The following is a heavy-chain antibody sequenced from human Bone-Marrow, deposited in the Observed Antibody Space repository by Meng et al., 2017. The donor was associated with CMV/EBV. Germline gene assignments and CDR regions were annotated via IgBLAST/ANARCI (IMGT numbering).Heavy chain of an antibody. Sequence: SVKVSCKASGGTFSSYTISWVRQAPGQGLAWMGRIIPILGIANYAQKFQGRVTITADKSTSTAYMELSSLRSEDTAGYYCAIIIYCSSTSCYSYYYYGMDVWGQGTTVTVSS. V-gene: IGHV1-69*02. CDR1: GGTFSSYT. D-gene: IGHD2-2*02. CDR2: IIPILGIA. J-gene: IGHJ6*02. CDR3: AIIIYCSSTSCYSYYYYGMDV.